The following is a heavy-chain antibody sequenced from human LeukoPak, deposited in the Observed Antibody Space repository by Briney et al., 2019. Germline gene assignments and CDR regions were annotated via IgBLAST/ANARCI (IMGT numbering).Heavy chain of an antibody. CDR3: ARFQYSGSYLDY. J-gene: IGHJ4*02. Sequence: GGSLRLSCAASGFTFNSYWMHWVRQVPGKGLVWVSRINSDGSSTSYADSVKGRFTISRDNAKNTLYLQMNSLRAEDTAVYYCARFQYSGSYLDYWGQGTLVTFSA. V-gene: IGHV3-74*01. CDR2: INSDGSST. D-gene: IGHD1-26*01. CDR1: GFTFNSYW.